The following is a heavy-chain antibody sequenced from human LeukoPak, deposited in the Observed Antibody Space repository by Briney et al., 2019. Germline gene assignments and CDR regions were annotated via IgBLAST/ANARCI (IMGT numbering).Heavy chain of an antibody. J-gene: IGHJ4*02. CDR1: GGSISSGSYC. CDR3: AREGLRYFDWLVPYFDY. D-gene: IGHD3-9*01. V-gene: IGHV4-61*09. Sequence: SQTLSLTCTVSGGSISSGSYCWSWIRQPAGKGLEWIGHIHISGSTNYNPSLKSRVTISVDTSKNQFSLNLSSVTAADTALYYCAREGLRYFDWLVPYFDYWGQGTLVTVSS. CDR2: IHISGST.